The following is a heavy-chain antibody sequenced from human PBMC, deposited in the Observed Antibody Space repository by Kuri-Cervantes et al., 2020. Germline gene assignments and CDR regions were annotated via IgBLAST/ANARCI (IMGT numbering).Heavy chain of an antibody. V-gene: IGHV3-73*01. D-gene: IGHD5-24*01. CDR3: TSLGGDGNSDY. Sequence: GGSLRLSCAASGLTFNGSTVHWVRQASGKGLEWVGHIRSKINKYATTYDASMRGRFTISRDDSKNTAYLQMSSLKTEDTAFYYCTSLGGDGNSDYWGQGTLVTVSS. J-gene: IGHJ4*02. CDR1: GLTFNGST. CDR2: IRSKINKYAT.